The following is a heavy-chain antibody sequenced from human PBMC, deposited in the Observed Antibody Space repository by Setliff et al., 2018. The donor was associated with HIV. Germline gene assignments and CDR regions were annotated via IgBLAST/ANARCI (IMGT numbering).Heavy chain of an antibody. D-gene: IGHD5-12*01. V-gene: IGHV4-38-2*01. CDR3: ARQPLYNDYDWRSYYFDY. Sequence: SETLSLTCAVSGYSISSGCYWGWIRQPPGKGLEWIESMYHTGSTYYSPSLNSRFTISVDTSKNQFSLKLSSVTAADTAVYYCARQPLYNDYDWRSYYFDYWGQGALVTVSS. CDR2: MYHTGST. CDR1: GYSISSGCY. J-gene: IGHJ4*02.